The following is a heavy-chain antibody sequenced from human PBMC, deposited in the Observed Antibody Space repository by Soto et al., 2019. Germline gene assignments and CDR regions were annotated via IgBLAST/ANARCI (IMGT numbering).Heavy chain of an antibody. D-gene: IGHD2-2*01. Sequence: ASVKVSCKASGGTFSSYTISWARQAPGQGLEWMGRIIPILGIANYAQKFQGRVTITADKSTSTAYMELSSLRSEDTAVYYCARNLSPLKVLPADYYYYMAVWGKGTTVTVSS. J-gene: IGHJ6*03. CDR1: GGTFSSYT. V-gene: IGHV1-69*02. CDR2: IIPILGIA. CDR3: ARNLSPLKVLPADYYYYMAV.